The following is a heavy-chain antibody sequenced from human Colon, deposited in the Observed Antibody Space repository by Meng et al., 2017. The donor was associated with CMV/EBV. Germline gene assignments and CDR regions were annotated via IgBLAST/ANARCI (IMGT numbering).Heavy chain of an antibody. V-gene: IGHV3-30-3*01. J-gene: IGHJ6*02. CDR2: ISHDGDNI. CDR3: ARILRSFYFYGMDV. Sequence: GESLKISCAGSGFTFSGSAMYWVRQAPGKGLECVALISHDGDNIYYLDSVKGRFTISRDKSKNTLFLQMNSLRGEDTALYYCARILRSFYFYGMDVWGQGTTVTVSS. CDR1: GFTFSGSA.